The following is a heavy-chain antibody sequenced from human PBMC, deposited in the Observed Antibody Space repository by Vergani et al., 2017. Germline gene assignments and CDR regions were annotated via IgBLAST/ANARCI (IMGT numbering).Heavy chain of an antibody. CDR3: VGVPLLRSGSGNYGINNYHGMDV. V-gene: IGHV3-7*01. Sequence: EGQLVESGGDWVQRGGSLRLSCAASGFISSSYWMSWVRQAPGKGLEWVANVNQDGSEKYYVDSVRGRFTISRDNAKNSIYLQMNSLRAEDTAVYFCVGVPLLRSGSGNYGINNYHGMDVWGQGTTVIVSS. J-gene: IGHJ6*02. CDR2: VNQDGSEK. D-gene: IGHD3-10*01. CDR1: GFISSSYW.